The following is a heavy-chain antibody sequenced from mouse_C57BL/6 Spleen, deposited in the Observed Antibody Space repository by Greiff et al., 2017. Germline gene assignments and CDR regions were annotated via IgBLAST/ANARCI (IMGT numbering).Heavy chain of an antibody. CDR2: IDPETGGT. J-gene: IGHJ4*01. D-gene: IGHD1-1*01. Sequence: VKLVESGAELVRPGASVTLSCKASGYTFTDYEMHWVKQTPVHGLEWIGAIDPETGGTAYNQKFKGKAILTADKSSSTAYMELRSLTSEDSAVYYCTIFHYYGSTYAMDYWGQGTSVTVSS. CDR1: GYTFTDYE. CDR3: TIFHYYGSTYAMDY. V-gene: IGHV1-15*01.